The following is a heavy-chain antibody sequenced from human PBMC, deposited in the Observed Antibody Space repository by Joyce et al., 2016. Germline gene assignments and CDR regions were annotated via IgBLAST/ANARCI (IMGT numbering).Heavy chain of an antibody. CDR2: ISPDGSKK. D-gene: IGHD2-2*01. J-gene: IGHJ4*02. Sequence: QVQLVESGGGVAQPGRFLRLSCAASGFTFNRYAMQWVRQPPCTGLEWVAVISPDGSKKFYSDSVKDRFIISRDNSNKMVFVQMNSLRVEDTGVYYCARSPSNSWHTFDSWGQGSLVSVSS. CDR3: ARSPSNSWHTFDS. V-gene: IGHV3-30-3*01. CDR1: GFTFNRYA.